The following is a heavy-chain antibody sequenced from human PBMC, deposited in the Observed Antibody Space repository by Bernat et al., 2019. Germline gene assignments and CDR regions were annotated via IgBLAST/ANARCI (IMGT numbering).Heavy chain of an antibody. D-gene: IGHD6-19*01. CDR2: ISYDGSNK. J-gene: IGHJ4*02. Sequence: VQLVESGGGLVQPGGSLRLSCAASGFTVSSNYMSWVRQAPGKGLEWVAVISYDGSNKYYADSVKGRFTISRDNSKNTLYLQMNSLRAEDTAVYYCAKDRQGHSSGWDLFDYWGQGTLVTVSS. CDR1: GFTVSSNY. CDR3: AKDRQGHSSGWDLFDY. V-gene: IGHV3-30*18.